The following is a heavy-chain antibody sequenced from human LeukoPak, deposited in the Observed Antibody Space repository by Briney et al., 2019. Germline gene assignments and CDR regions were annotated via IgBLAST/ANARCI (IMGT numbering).Heavy chain of an antibody. CDR2: IWLDGSKK. CDR3: ARVQIVGATWRYYFDY. Sequence: PGGSLRLSCAASGFTFSSYGIHWVRQAPGKGLEWVAVIWLDGSKKYYADSVKGRFTISRDNAKNSLYLQMNSLRAEDTAVYYCARVQIVGATWRYYFDYWGQGTLVTVSS. D-gene: IGHD1-26*01. J-gene: IGHJ4*02. V-gene: IGHV3-33*01. CDR1: GFTFSSYG.